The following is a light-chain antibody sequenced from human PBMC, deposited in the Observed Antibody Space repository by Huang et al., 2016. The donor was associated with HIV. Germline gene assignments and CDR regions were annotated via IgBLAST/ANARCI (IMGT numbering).Light chain of an antibody. V-gene: IGKV1-39*01. J-gene: IGKJ1*01. Sequence: DIQMTQSPSSLSASVGDRVTITCRTRQSISNYLNWDQQKPLKAPKLLIYAASTLQSGVPSRFSGRGSGTDYTLTISSLQPEDSATYFCQQSYRIPRTFGQGTKVEIK. CDR1: QSISNY. CDR2: AAS. CDR3: QQSYRIPRT.